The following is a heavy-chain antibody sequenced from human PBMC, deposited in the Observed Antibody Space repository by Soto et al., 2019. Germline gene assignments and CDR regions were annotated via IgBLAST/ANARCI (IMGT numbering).Heavy chain of an antibody. CDR3: ARSPRLDTAMVTFMGV. V-gene: IGHV4-38-2*01. CDR1: GYSISSGYY. Sequence: DTMSLTSAIYGYSISSGYYWGWIRQPPGKGLEWIGSIYHSGSTYYNPSLKSRVTISVDTSKNQFSLKLSPVTAADTAVYYCARSPRLDTAMVTFMGVWGQGTTVTVS. CDR2: IYHSGST. D-gene: IGHD5-18*01. J-gene: IGHJ6*02.